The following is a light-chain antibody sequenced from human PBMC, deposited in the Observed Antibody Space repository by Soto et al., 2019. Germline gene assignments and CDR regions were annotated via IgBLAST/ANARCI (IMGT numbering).Light chain of an antibody. V-gene: IGKV3-11*01. CDR3: QQRSDWPST. Sequence: EIVLTQSPATLSLSPGERATLSCRASQSVSSYLAWYQQKPGKAPRLLIYDASNRATGIPARFSVSGSGTDFTLTISSLEPDDCAVYYCQQRSDWPSTFGGGTKVQIK. J-gene: IGKJ4*01. CDR2: DAS. CDR1: QSVSSY.